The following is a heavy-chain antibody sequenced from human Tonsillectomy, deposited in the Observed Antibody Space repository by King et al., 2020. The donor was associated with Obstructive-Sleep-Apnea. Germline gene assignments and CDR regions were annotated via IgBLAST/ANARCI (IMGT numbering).Heavy chain of an antibody. V-gene: IGHV1-46*03. CDR1: GYTFTSYY. J-gene: IGHJ6*02. CDR2: INPSGGGG. CDR3: ARDHRTVSTTYYYGMDV. D-gene: IGHD4-11*01. Sequence: VQLVESGAEVKKPGASVKVSCKASGYTFTSYYMHWVRQAPGQGLEWMGIINPSGGGGSYAHQFQGRLTMTRDTSTSTVYMELRSLRSEDTAVYYCARDHRTVSTTYYYGMDVWGQGTTVTVSS.